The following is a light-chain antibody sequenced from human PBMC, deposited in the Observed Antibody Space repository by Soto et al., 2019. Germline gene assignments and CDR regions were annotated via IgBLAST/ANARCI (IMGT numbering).Light chain of an antibody. CDR1: SSDVGGYNF. V-gene: IGLV2-14*01. Sequence: QSVLTQPASVSGSPGQSITISCTGTSSDVGGYNFVSWYQQRPGKAPKFMIFEVTNRPSGISDRFSGSKSGNTASLTISGLQAEDEADYYCCSYTSSTNYVFGNGTKVTV. J-gene: IGLJ1*01. CDR2: EVT. CDR3: CSYTSSTNYV.